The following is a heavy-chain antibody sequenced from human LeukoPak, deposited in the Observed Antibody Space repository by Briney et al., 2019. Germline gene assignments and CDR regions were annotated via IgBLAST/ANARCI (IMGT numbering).Heavy chain of an antibody. V-gene: IGHV4-59*08. D-gene: IGHD5-18*01. J-gene: IGHJ4*02. Sequence: PSETLSLTCTVSGGSISSYYWSWIRQPPGKGLEWIGYIYYSGSTNYNPSLKSRVTISVDTSKNQFSLKLSSVTAADTAVYYCARSNPGRGYTAMVTLGYWGQGTLVTVSS. CDR3: ARSNPGRGYTAMVTLGY. CDR2: IYYSGST. CDR1: GGSISSYY.